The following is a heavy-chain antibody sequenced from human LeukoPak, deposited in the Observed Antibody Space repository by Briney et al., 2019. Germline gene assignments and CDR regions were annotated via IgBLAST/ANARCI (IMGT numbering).Heavy chain of an antibody. CDR3: ARGIESYGDYGY. CDR1: GGSISSGSYY. Sequence: PSETLSLTCTVSGGSISSGSYYWSWIRQPAGKGLEWIGRIYNSGSTNYNPSLKSRVTISIDTSKNQFSLKLSSLTAADTAIYYCARGIESYGDYGYWGQGILVTVSS. V-gene: IGHV4-61*10. CDR2: IYNSGST. D-gene: IGHD4-17*01. J-gene: IGHJ4*02.